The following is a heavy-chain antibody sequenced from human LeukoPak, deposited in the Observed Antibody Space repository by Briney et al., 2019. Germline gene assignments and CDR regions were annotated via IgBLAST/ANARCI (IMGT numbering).Heavy chain of an antibody. CDR3: ASASRSGYDDH. Sequence: GGSPRLSCAASGFTFSSYWMHWVRQAPGKGLGGVSRINRDGRSATYADSVKGRFTISRDNAKNTLYLQMNSLSAEDTAVYYCASASRSGYDDHWGQGTLVTVST. J-gene: IGHJ4*02. CDR1: GFTFSSYW. CDR2: INRDGRSA. D-gene: IGHD3-3*01. V-gene: IGHV3-74*01.